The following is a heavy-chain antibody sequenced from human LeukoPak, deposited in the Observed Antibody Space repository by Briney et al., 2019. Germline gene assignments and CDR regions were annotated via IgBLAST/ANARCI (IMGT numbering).Heavy chain of an antibody. V-gene: IGHV1-8*03. D-gene: IGHD3-3*01. CDR3: ARGHITIFGVVMSY. CDR2: MNPNSGNT. J-gene: IGHJ4*02. Sequence: ASVKVSCKASGYTFTSYDINWVRQATGQGLEWMGWMNPNSGNTGYAQKFQGRVTITRNTSISTAYMELSSLRSEDTAVYYCARGHITIFGVVMSYWGQGTLVTVSS. CDR1: GYTFTSYD.